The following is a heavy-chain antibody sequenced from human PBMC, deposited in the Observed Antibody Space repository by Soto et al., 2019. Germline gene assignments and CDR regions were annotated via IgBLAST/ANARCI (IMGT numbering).Heavy chain of an antibody. CDR1: GGTFSSYA. Sequence: QVQLVQSGAEVKKPGSSVKVSCKASGGTFSSYAISWVRQAPGQGLEWMGGIIPIFGTANYAQKFQGRVTITADESTSTAYMELSCLRSEDTAVYYCARGSPEPGIAVAGTVEFFQHWGQGTLVTVSS. CDR2: IIPIFGTA. CDR3: ARGSPEPGIAVAGTVEFFQH. J-gene: IGHJ1*01. V-gene: IGHV1-69*19. D-gene: IGHD6-19*01.